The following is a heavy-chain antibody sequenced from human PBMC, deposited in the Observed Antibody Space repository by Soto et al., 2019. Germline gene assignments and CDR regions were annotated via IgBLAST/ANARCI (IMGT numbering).Heavy chain of an antibody. D-gene: IGHD3-10*01. J-gene: IGHJ4*02. CDR3: ARDHSYGGNWAFDY. Sequence: PSETLSLTCTVSGGSISSSDWWNWVRQSPERGLEWIGEISPGGKIYYNPSLKSRVTISMDKSKNQFSLNLFSVTAADTAVYYCARDHSYGGNWAFDYWGQGALVTVSS. CDR1: GGSISSSDW. CDR2: ISPGGKI. V-gene: IGHV4-4*02.